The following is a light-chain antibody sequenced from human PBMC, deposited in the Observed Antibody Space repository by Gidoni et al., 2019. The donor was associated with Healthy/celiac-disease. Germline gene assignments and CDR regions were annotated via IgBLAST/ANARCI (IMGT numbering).Light chain of an antibody. Sequence: QSALTQPASVSGSPGQSITISCTGTSSDVGSYNLVSWYQQHPGKAPQLMIYEVSKRPSVVSNRFSGSKSGNTASLTISGLQAEDEADYYCCSYAGSSTWVVFGGGTKLTVL. V-gene: IGLV2-23*02. CDR3: CSYAGSSTWVV. J-gene: IGLJ2*01. CDR1: SSDVGSYNL. CDR2: EVS.